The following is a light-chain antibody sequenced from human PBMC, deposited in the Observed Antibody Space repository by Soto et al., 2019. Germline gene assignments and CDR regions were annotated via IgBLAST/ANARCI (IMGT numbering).Light chain of an antibody. J-gene: IGLJ3*02. Sequence: QSALTQPASVSGSPGQSITISCTGTSSDVGGYKLVSWYQQYPGKAPKLILYEDTKRPSGVSNRFSGSKSGNTASLTISGLQAEDEADYHCCSYADTVWVFGGGTKVTVL. CDR2: EDT. V-gene: IGLV2-23*01. CDR1: SSDVGGYKL. CDR3: CSYADTVWV.